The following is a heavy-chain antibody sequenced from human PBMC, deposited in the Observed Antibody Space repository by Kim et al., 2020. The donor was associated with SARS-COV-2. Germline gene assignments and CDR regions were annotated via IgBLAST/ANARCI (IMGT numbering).Heavy chain of an antibody. Sequence: AETLSLTCAVHGGSLSGSYWSWIRQPPGKGLEWIGESNHLGGTNYNPSLKSRVTISVDTSKNQFSLRLSSVTAGGTAVYYCARLGGKTQMGYNWFDPWGQGTLVTVSS. CDR3: ARLGGKTQMGYNWFDP. D-gene: IGHD1-26*01. CDR1: GGSLSGSY. CDR2: SNHLGGT. V-gene: IGHV4-34*01. J-gene: IGHJ5*02.